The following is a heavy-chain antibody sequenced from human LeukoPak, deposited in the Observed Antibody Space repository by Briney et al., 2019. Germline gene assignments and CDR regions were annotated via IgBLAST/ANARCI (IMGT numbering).Heavy chain of an antibody. Sequence: GGSLRLSCAASGFTFDDYGMSWVRQAPGKGLEWVSGINWNGGSTGYADSVKGRFTISRDNAKNSLYLQMNSLRAEDTALYYCARVKGSYGNYYYYMDVWGKGTTVTVSS. CDR2: INWNGGST. CDR1: GFTFDDYG. J-gene: IGHJ6*03. V-gene: IGHV3-20*04. D-gene: IGHD5-18*01. CDR3: ARVKGSYGNYYYYMDV.